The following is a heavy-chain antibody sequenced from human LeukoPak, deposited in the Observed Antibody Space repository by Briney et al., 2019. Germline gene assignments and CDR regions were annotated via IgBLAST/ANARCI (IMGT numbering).Heavy chain of an antibody. J-gene: IGHJ4*02. D-gene: IGHD2-2*02. V-gene: IGHV1-18*01. CDR2: ISAYNGNT. CDR3: ARLPARDIVVVPAAIWADY. Sequence: ASVKVSCKASGYTFTSYGISWVRQAPGQGLEWMGWISAYNGNTNYAQKLQGRVTMTTDTSTSTAYMELRSLRSDDTAVYHCARLPARDIVVVPAAIWADYWGQGTLVTVSS. CDR1: GYTFTSYG.